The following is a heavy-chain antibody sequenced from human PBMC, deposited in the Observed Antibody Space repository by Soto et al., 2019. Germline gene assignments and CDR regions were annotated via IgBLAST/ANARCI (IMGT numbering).Heavy chain of an antibody. Sequence: GWSLRLSCAASGFTFSSYAMHWVRQAPGKGLEWVAVISYDGSNKYYADSVKGRFTISRDNSKNTLYLQMNSLRAEDTAVYYCARDHKYSSSSLDYWGQGTLVTGSS. CDR2: ISYDGSNK. V-gene: IGHV3-30-3*01. CDR1: GFTFSSYA. J-gene: IGHJ4*02. D-gene: IGHD6-6*01. CDR3: ARDHKYSSSSLDY.